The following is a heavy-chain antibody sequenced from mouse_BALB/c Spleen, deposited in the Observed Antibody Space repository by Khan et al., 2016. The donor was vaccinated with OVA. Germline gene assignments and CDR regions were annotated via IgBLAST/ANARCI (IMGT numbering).Heavy chain of an antibody. CDR1: GYTFTNYG. Sequence: QIQLVQSGPELKKPGETVKISCKASGYTFTNYGMNWVKQAPGKGLKWMGWINTYTGEPTYADDFKGRFAFSLETSASTAYLQINNLKKEDTAKYFCARMKPYWYFDHWGAGTTVTVSS. V-gene: IGHV9-3-1*01. CDR2: INTYTGEP. CDR3: ARMKPYWYFDH. J-gene: IGHJ1*01.